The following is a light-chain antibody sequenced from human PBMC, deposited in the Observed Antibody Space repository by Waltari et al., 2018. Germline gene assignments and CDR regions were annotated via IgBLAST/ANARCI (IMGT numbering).Light chain of an antibody. V-gene: IGLV1-40*01. J-gene: IGLJ3*02. Sequence: QSVLTQPPSLSGAPGQRVTIPCTGSRSNIGATYDVHWYQQFPGTAPKPLISRSTNRPSGVPDRFSGSKSGTSASLAITGLQAEDGADYYCQSYDSLTGWVFGGGTRLTVL. CDR3: QSYDSLTGWV. CDR1: RSNIGATYD. CDR2: RST.